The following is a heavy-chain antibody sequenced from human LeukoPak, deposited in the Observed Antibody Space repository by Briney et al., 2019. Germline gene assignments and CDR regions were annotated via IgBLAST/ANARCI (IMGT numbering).Heavy chain of an antibody. CDR1: GFTFSSYA. CDR3: AKKGCSSASCHTDLDY. V-gene: IGHV3-23*05. Sequence: GGSLRLSCAASGFTFSSYAMNWVRQAPGKGLGWVSAISSGGSSTYYADSVKGRFTISRDNSKSTLYLQMNSLRAGDTAVYYCAKKGCSSASCHTDLDYWGQGTLVTVSS. J-gene: IGHJ4*02. CDR2: ISSGGSST. D-gene: IGHD2-2*02.